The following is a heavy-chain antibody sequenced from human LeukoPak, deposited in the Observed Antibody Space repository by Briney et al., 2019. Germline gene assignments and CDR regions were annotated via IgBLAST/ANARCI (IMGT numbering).Heavy chain of an antibody. D-gene: IGHD1-26*01. CDR3: ARGGKWDVTPFDY. CDR1: GFTFTSYS. J-gene: IGHJ4*02. V-gene: IGHV3-23*01. Sequence: GGSLRLSCAASGFTFTSYSMNWVRQAPGKGLEWVSTISGGGSSTYYADSVKGRFTISRDNSKNTLYLQVNSLRAEDTAVYYCARGGKWDVTPFDYWGQGTLVTVSS. CDR2: ISGGGSST.